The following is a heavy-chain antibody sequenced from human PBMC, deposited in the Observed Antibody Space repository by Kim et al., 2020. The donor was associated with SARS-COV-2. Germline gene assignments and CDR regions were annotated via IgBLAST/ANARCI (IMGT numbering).Heavy chain of an antibody. CDR2: ISSSSSTI. CDR1: GFTFSSYS. J-gene: IGHJ5*02. Sequence: GGSLRLSCAASGFTFSSYSMNWVRQAPGKGLEWVSYISSSSSTIYYADSVKGRFTISRDNAKNSLYLQMNSLRDEDTAVYYCARDDWTGVAARRKYNWFDPWGQGTLVTVSS. V-gene: IGHV3-48*02. CDR3: ARDDWTGVAARRKYNWFDP. D-gene: IGHD6-6*01.